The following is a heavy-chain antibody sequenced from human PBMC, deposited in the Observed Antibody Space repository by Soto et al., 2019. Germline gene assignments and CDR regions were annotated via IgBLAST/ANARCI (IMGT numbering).Heavy chain of an antibody. CDR1: GYTFTSYD. CDR2: MNPNSGNT. D-gene: IGHD2-2*01. CDR3: ARGNCISTSCYAPYYYYGMDV. V-gene: IGHV1-8*01. Sequence: QVQLVQSGAEVKKPGASVKVSCKASGYTFTSYDINWVRQATGQGLEWMGWMNPNSGNTGYAQKCQGRVTMTRNTSISTAYMELSSLRSEDTAVYYCARGNCISTSCYAPYYYYGMDVWGQGTTVTVSS. J-gene: IGHJ6*02.